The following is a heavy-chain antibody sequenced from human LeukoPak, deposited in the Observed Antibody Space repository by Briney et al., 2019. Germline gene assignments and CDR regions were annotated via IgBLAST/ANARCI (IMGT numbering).Heavy chain of an antibody. J-gene: IGHJ3*02. CDR2: INPNSGGT. V-gene: IGHV1-2*02. CDR1: GYTFTVYY. D-gene: IGHD4-17*01. CDR3: ARSDDYGDYGAFDI. Sequence: GASVKVTCKASGYTFTVYYMHWVRQAPGQGLAWMGWINPNSGGTNYAQKFQGRVTMTRDTSISTAYMELSRLRSDDTAVYYCARSDDYGDYGAFDIWGQGTMVTVSS.